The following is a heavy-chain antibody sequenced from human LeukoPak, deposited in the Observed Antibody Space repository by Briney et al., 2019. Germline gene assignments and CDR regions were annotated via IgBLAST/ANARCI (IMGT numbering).Heavy chain of an antibody. Sequence: PSETLSLTCTVPGGSVSSSDFNWAWIRQPPGKGLEWIGTIFYSGSTYYNPSLGSRVAISVDTSKNQFSLDLSSVTAADTAVYYCARRQYGSGWYGDGDWFWFAPWGQGTLVIVSS. CDR1: GGSVSSSDFN. J-gene: IGHJ5*02. D-gene: IGHD6-19*01. CDR3: ARRQYGSGWYGDGDWFWFAP. CDR2: IFYSGST. V-gene: IGHV4-39*01.